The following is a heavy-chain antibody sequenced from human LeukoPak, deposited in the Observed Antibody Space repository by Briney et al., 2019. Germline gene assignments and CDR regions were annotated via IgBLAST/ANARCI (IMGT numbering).Heavy chain of an antibody. CDR2: IYHSGTT. CDR1: NYSITSGYY. Sequence: PSETLSLTCTASNYSITSGYYWGWIRPPPGKGLEWIGSIYHSGTTYYNPSLKSRVTISVDTSKNQFSLNLNSVTAADTAVYYCARVSRGYDIFYWGQGTLVTVSS. J-gene: IGHJ4*02. D-gene: IGHD3-9*01. CDR3: ARVSRGYDIFY. V-gene: IGHV4-38-2*02.